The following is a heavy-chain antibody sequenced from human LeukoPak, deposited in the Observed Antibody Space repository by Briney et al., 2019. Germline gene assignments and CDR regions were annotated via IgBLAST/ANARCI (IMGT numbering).Heavy chain of an antibody. V-gene: IGHV1-2*02. CDR2: INPNSGNT. J-gene: IGHJ3*02. CDR3: GRDSISMIPSAPGI. Sequence: ASVKVSCKASGYTFTCYYMHWVRQAPGQGLEWMGWINPNSGNTNYAQNFQGRVTMTTDTSTSTAYMELRSLRSDDTAVYYCGRDSISMIPSAPGIWGQGTKVTVSS. D-gene: IGHD3-22*01. CDR1: GYTFTCYY.